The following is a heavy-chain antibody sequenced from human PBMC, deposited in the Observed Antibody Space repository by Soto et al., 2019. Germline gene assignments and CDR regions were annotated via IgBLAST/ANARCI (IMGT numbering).Heavy chain of an antibody. CDR1: GYTFSSYD. CDR3: ARGVDAGVDY. Sequence: QVQLVQSGAEVKEPGASVKCSCKASGYTFSSYDINWVRQATGQGLEWMGWMSPNSGNTGYAQNFEARVTMTNDTYISTDYMELSSLTSEDTAMYYCARGVDAGVDYWGQGTLVTVSS. CDR2: MSPNSGNT. J-gene: IGHJ4*02. D-gene: IGHD1-26*01. V-gene: IGHV1-8*01.